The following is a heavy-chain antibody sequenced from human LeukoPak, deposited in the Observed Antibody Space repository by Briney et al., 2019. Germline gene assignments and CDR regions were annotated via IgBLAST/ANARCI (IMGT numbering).Heavy chain of an antibody. CDR1: GFTFSSYS. CDR2: ISSSSSYI. D-gene: IGHD2-2*01. V-gene: IGHV3-21*01. Sequence: GGSLRLSCAASGFTFSSYSMNWVRQAPGKGLEWVSSISSSSSYIYYADSVKGRFTISRDNAKNSLYPQMNSLRAEDTAVYYCARNSAAISPGFDYWGQGTLVTVSS. J-gene: IGHJ4*02. CDR3: ARNSAAISPGFDY.